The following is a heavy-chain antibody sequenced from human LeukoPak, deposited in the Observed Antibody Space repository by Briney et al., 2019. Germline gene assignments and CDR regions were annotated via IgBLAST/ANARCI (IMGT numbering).Heavy chain of an antibody. V-gene: IGHV3-7*01. J-gene: IGHJ4*02. CDR2: IKQDGSEK. CDR3: ARVGGYCSGGSCYLLRFDY. Sequence: GGSLRLSCAASGFTFSSYWMSWVRQAPGKGLEWVANIKQDGSEKNYVDSVKGRFTISRDNAKNSLYLQMNSLRAEDTAVYYCARVGGYCSGGSCYLLRFDYWGQGTLVTVSS. CDR1: GFTFSSYW. D-gene: IGHD2-15*01.